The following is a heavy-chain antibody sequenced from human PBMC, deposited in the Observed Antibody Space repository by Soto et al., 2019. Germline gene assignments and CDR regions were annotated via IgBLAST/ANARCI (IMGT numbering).Heavy chain of an antibody. CDR1: GFTFSSYS. J-gene: IGHJ4*02. Sequence: GYLRLSCAASGFTFSSYSMNWVRQAPGKGLEWVSSISSSSSYIYYADSVKGRFTISRDNAKNSLYLQMNSLRAEDTAVYYCARDTTLVVVVASGYFDYWGQGTLVTVSS. CDR2: ISSSSSYI. V-gene: IGHV3-21*01. D-gene: IGHD2-15*01. CDR3: ARDTTLVVVVASGYFDY.